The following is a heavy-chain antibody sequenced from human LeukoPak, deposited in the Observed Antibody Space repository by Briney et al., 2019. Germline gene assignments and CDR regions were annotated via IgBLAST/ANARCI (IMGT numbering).Heavy chain of an antibody. Sequence: GGSLRLSCAASGFTVSSNYMSWVRQAPGKGLEGVSVIYSGGSTYYADSVKGRFTISRDNSKNTLYLQMNSLRAEDTAVYYCASGAAFGGYYRGDYFDYWGQGTLVTVSS. CDR3: ASGAAFGGYYRGDYFDY. CDR2: IYSGGST. CDR1: GFTVSSNY. J-gene: IGHJ4*02. V-gene: IGHV3-66*02. D-gene: IGHD3-3*01.